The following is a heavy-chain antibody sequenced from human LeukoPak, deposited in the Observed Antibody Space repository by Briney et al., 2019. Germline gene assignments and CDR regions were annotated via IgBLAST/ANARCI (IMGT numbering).Heavy chain of an antibody. V-gene: IGHV1-2*02. CDR2: INPNSGGT. CDR3: ARRAVYYYYGMDV. Sequence: ASVTVSCKASGYTFTGYYMHWVRQAPGQGLEWMGWINPNSGGTNYAQKFQGRVTMTRDTSISTAYMEVSRLKSDDTAVYYCARRAVYYYYGMDVWGQGSTVTVSS. J-gene: IGHJ6*02. CDR1: GYTFTGYY. D-gene: IGHD6-25*01.